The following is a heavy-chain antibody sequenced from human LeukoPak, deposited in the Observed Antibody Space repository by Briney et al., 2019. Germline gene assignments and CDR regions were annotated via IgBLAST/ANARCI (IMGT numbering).Heavy chain of an antibody. J-gene: IGHJ4*02. CDR1: GGSISSRSYY. CDR2: IYYSGSA. V-gene: IGHV4-39*01. D-gene: IGHD4-17*01. Sequence: SETLSLTCTVSGGSISSRSYYWGWIRQPPGKGLEWIGNIYYSGSAYYNPSLKSRVTISVDTSKNQFSLKVTSVTAADTAVYYCARAYGARPYYYFDSWGQGTLVTVSS. CDR3: ARAYGARPYYYFDS.